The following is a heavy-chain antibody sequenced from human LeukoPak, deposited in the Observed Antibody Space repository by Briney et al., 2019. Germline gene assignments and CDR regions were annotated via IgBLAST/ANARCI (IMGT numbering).Heavy chain of an antibody. Sequence: GESLKISCKGSGYSFNNYWIGWVRQMPGKGLEWMGIIYPGDSDIRYSPSFQGQVTISADKSITTAYLQWSSLKASDTAMYFCARRRYSSGYFSLDYFDYWGQGTLVTVSS. D-gene: IGHD3-22*01. V-gene: IGHV5-51*01. CDR1: GYSFNNYW. CDR2: IYPGDSDI. CDR3: ARRRYSSGYFSLDYFDY. J-gene: IGHJ4*02.